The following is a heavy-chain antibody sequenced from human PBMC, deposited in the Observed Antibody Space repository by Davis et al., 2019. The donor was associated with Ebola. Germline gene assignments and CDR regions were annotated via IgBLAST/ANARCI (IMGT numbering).Heavy chain of an antibody. CDR3: ARAGGSNDYLWETYLDY. CDR1: GDSVSSRNW. CDR2: IFYSGST. Sequence: SETLSLTCAASGDSVSSRNWWSWVRQSPGKGLDWIGFIFYSGSTYYNPSLKSRVTMSVDTSKNQFSLRLSSVTAADTAVYYYARAGGSNDYLWETYLDYWGQGTLVTVSS. D-gene: IGHD3-16*01. J-gene: IGHJ4*02. V-gene: IGHV4-28*03.